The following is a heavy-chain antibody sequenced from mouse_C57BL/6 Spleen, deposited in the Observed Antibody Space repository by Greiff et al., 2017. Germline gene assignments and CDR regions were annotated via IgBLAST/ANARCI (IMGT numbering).Heavy chain of an antibody. V-gene: IGHV1-64*01. CDR3: ARRGVTTVEFLGY. CDR2: IHPNSGST. Sequence: QVQLQQPGAELVKPGASVKLSCKASGYTFTSYWMHWVKQRPGQGLEWIGMIHPNSGSTNYNEKFKSKATLTVDKSSSTAYMQLSSLTSEDSAVYYCARRGVTTVEFLGYWGQGTSATVSS. J-gene: IGHJ4*01. D-gene: IGHD1-1*01. CDR1: GYTFTSYW.